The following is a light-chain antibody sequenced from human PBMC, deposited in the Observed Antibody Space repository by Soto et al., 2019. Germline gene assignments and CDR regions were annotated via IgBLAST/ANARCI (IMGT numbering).Light chain of an antibody. CDR3: LLYYVGAWV. Sequence: QTVVTQESSLTVSPGGTVTLTCASNTGAVTSGHYANWFQQKPGQPLRALIYNTYNKHSWTPARFSGSLLGGKAALTLSGVLPEDEADYYCLLYYVGAWVFGGGTKLTVL. V-gene: IGLV7-43*01. CDR1: TGAVTSGHY. J-gene: IGLJ3*02. CDR2: NTY.